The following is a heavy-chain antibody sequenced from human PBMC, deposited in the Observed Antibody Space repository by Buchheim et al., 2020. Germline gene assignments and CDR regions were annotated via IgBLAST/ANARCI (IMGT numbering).Heavy chain of an antibody. Sequence: EVQLLESGGGLVQPGGSLRLSCAASGFTFSSYAMSWVRQAPGKGLEWVSAISGSGGRTYYADSVKGRFIISRDNSKNTLYLQMNSLGDEDTAVYYCAKAPRYCVSCSCLFSHFDYWGQGTL. CDR1: GFTFSSYA. J-gene: IGHJ4*02. D-gene: IGHD2-15*01. CDR3: AKAPRYCVSCSCLFSHFDY. CDR2: ISGSGGRT. V-gene: IGHV3-23*01.